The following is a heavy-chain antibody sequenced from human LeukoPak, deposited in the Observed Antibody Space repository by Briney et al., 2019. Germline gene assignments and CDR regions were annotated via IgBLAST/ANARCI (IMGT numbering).Heavy chain of an antibody. CDR1: GFTFGDYA. CDR2: ISSDGSNG. J-gene: IGHJ4*02. Sequence: GGSLRLSCTASGFTFGDYAMSWFRQAPGKGLEWVAVISSDGSNGYYADSVKGRFTISRDNSKNTLYLQMNSLRVEDTAVYYCAREVGKRDFDYWGQGTLVTVSS. CDR3: AREVGKRDFDY. V-gene: IGHV3-30*04. D-gene: IGHD1-26*01.